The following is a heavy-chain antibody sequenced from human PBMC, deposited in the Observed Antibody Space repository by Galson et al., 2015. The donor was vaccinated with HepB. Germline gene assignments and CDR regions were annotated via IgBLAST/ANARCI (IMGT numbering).Heavy chain of an antibody. CDR3: AKNTIVGATRYYYYGMDV. J-gene: IGHJ6*02. CDR1: GFTFSSYA. Sequence: SLRLSCAASGFTFSSYAMSWVRQAPGKGLEWVSAISGSGGSTYYADSVKGRFTISRDNSKNTLYLQMNSLRAEDTAVYYCAKNTIVGATRYYYYGMDVWGQGTTVTVSS. CDR2: ISGSGGST. V-gene: IGHV3-23*01. D-gene: IGHD1-26*01.